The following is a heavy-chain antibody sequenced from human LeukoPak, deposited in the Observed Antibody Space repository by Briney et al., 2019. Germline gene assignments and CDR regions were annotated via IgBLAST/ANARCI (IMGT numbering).Heavy chain of an antibody. CDR2: IYYSGST. D-gene: IGHD3-9*01. V-gene: IGHV4-39*07. CDR1: GGSIRSSSYY. J-gene: IGHJ4*02. Sequence: PSETLSLTCTVSGGSIRSSSYYWGWIRQPPGKGLEWIGSIYYSGSTYYNPSLKSRLTISIDTSKNQFSLKLSSVTAADTAIYYCASWGGGTILWGQGTLVTVSS. CDR3: ASWGGGTIL.